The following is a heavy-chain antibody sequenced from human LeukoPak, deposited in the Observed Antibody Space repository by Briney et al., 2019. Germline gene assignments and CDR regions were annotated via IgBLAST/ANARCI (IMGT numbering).Heavy chain of an antibody. J-gene: IGHJ4*02. V-gene: IGHV4-39*01. CDR1: GGSISSSNYY. D-gene: IGHD6-19*01. CDR2: IYYSGST. CDR3: ATSGWYLLPGVY. Sequence: SETLSLTCTVSGGSISSSNYYWGWIRQPPEKGLEWIGNIYYSGSTYYNPSLKSRVTISVDTSNNQFYLKLSSLTAADTAVYYCATSGWYLLPGVYWGQGTLVTVSS.